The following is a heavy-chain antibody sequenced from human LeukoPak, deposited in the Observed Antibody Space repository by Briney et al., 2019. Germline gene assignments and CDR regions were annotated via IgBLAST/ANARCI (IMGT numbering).Heavy chain of an antibody. CDR2: IIPIFDTS. CDR1: GGTFSTYA. D-gene: IGHD3-22*01. CDR3: LRTHQSLNQYYYDSSGLIEGGFDP. V-gene: IGHV1-69*06. J-gene: IGHJ5*02. Sequence: SVKVSCKASGGTFSTYAIGWVRQAPGKGLEWMGAIIPIFDTSNYAQKFQGRVTITADKSTSTAYMELSGLRSEDTAVYYCLRTHQSLNQYYYDSSGLIEGGFDPWGQGTLVTVSS.